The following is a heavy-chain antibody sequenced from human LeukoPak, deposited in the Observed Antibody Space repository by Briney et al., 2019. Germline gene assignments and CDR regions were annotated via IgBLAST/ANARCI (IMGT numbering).Heavy chain of an antibody. CDR3: AKDFSSSWYYFDY. CDR1: KFIFSNYW. CDR2: ISGSGGSGSGGST. Sequence: GGSLRLSCEASKFIFSNYWMSWVRQAPGKGLEWVSAISGSGGSGSGGSTYYADSVKGRFTISRDNSKNTLYLQMNSLRAEDTAVYYCAKDFSSSWYYFDYWGQGTLVTVSS. J-gene: IGHJ4*02. V-gene: IGHV3-23*01. D-gene: IGHD6-13*01.